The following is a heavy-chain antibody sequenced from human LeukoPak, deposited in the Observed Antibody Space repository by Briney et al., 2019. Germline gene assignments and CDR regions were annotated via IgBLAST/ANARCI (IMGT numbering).Heavy chain of an antibody. CDR2: INHSGST. Sequence: SETLSLTCAVYGGSFSGYYWSWIRQPPGKGLEWIGEINHSGSTNYNPSLKSRVTISLDTSRNQFSLRLNSVTAADTAVYYCAKLNGYGLIDIWGQGTMVTVSS. V-gene: IGHV4-34*01. D-gene: IGHD3-9*01. CDR1: GGSFSGYY. CDR3: AKLNGYGLIDI. J-gene: IGHJ3*02.